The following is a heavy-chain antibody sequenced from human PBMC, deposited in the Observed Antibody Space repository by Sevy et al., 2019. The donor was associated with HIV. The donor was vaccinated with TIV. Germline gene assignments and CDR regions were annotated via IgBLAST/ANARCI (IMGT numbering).Heavy chain of an antibody. CDR3: AGPETRSYYYDSSGYIAFDI. Sequence: GESLKISCKGSGYSFTSYWIGWVRQMPGKGLEWMGIIYPGDSDTRYSPSFQGQVTISADMSISTAYLQWSSLKASDTAIYYGAGPETRSYYYDSSGYIAFDIWGQGTMVTVSS. CDR1: GYSFTSYW. D-gene: IGHD3-22*01. J-gene: IGHJ3*02. CDR2: IYPGDSDT. V-gene: IGHV5-51*01.